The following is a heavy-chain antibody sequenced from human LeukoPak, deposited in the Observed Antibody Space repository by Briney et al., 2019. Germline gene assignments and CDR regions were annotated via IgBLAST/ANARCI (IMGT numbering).Heavy chain of an antibody. CDR2: INPDGTTT. V-gene: IGHV3-74*01. J-gene: IGHJ4*02. CDR3: ARGGFRESAYYYDSSGYYPVDY. D-gene: IGHD3-22*01. Sequence: GSLRLSCAASGFTYSAFGMHWVRQAPGKGLVWVSHINPDGTTTTYADSVKGRFTISRDNSKNTLYLQMNSLRAEDTAVYYCARGGFRESAYYYDSSGYYPVDYWGQGTLVTVSS. CDR1: GFTYSAFG.